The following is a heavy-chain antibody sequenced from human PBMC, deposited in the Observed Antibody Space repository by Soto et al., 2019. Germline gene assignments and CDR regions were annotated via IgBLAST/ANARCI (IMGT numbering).Heavy chain of an antibody. J-gene: IGHJ4*02. CDR1: GGTFSNYV. CDR2: IIPISGAA. Sequence: QVQLVQSGAEVKKPGSSVKVSCKASGGTFSNYVVNWVRQAPGQGLEWMGRIIPISGAANYAQKFQGRVTITADKSTSTSYMELSSLRSEDTAMYYCARDMTRTVVPYFDFWGQGTLVSFSS. D-gene: IGHD1-7*01. CDR3: ARDMTRTVVPYFDF. V-gene: IGHV1-69*06.